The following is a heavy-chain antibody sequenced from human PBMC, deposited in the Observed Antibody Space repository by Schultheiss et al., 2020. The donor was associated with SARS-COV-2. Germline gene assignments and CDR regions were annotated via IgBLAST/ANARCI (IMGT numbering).Heavy chain of an antibody. V-gene: IGHV1-2*02. J-gene: IGHJ6*02. CDR1: GYTFTDYY. CDR2: INSRTGAT. Sequence: ASVKVSCKASGYTFTDYYINWVRQAPGQGLEWMGWINSRTGATDVAQKFQGRVTMTRDTSIRSAYMILSRLTSDDTAVYYCARETGVVTSYYYYGMDVWGQGTTVTVSS. D-gene: IGHD4-23*01. CDR3: ARETGVVTSYYYYGMDV.